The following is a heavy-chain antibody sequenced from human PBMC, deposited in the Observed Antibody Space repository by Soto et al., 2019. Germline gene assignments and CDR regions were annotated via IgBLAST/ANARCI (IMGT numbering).Heavy chain of an antibody. CDR3: TRADCSSSTCYFYYGMDV. J-gene: IGHJ6*02. D-gene: IGHD2-2*01. CDR1: GYTLTSYA. Sequence: ASVKVSCKASGYTLTSYATHWVRQAPGQRPEWMGWINGGNGKTKYSQRFQGRVTITRDISASTDYLELSSLTSEDTAVYYCTRADCSSSTCYFYYGMDVWGQGTTVTVSS. V-gene: IGHV1-3*01. CDR2: INGGNGKT.